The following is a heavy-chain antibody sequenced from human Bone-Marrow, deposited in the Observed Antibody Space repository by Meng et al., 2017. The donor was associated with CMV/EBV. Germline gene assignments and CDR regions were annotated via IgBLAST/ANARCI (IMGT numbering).Heavy chain of an antibody. CDR2: INHSGST. J-gene: IGHJ4*02. V-gene: IGHV4-34*01. CDR3: ARGQTVGGDFWSGKDFDY. D-gene: IGHD3-3*01. CDR1: GGSFSVYY. Sequence: SQTLSLTCAVYGGSFSVYYWSWIRQPPGKGLEWIGEINHSGSTNYNPSLKRRVPISVDTSKNQFSLKLGPVTAADTAVYYCARGQTVGGDFWSGKDFDYWGQGTLVTVSS.